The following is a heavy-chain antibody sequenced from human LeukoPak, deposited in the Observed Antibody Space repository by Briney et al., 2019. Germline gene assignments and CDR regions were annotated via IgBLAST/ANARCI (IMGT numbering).Heavy chain of an antibody. J-gene: IGHJ4*02. D-gene: IGHD2-2*01. Sequence: ASVIVSCKASGYTFTGYYMHWVRQAPGQGLEWMGWINPNSGGTNYAQKLQGRVTMTRDTSISTAYMELSRLRSDDTAVYYCARVRPRAGKYCSSTSCYAKPGAFDYWGQGTLVTVSS. CDR1: GYTFTGYY. CDR2: INPNSGGT. V-gene: IGHV1-2*02. CDR3: ARVRPRAGKYCSSTSCYAKPGAFDY.